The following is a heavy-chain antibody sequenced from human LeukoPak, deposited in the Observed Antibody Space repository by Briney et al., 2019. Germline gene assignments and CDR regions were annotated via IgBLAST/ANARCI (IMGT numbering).Heavy chain of an antibody. D-gene: IGHD3-22*01. CDR3: ARDLPSPTRYDSSGYYYDALDY. J-gene: IGHJ4*02. Sequence: KTGGSLRLSCAASGFTFSSYSMNWVRQAPGKGLEWVSYISSSSSTIYYADSVKGRFIISRDNAKNSLYLQMNSLRDEDTAVYYCARDLPSPTRYDSSGYYYDALDYWGQGTLVTVSS. V-gene: IGHV3-48*02. CDR2: ISSSSSTI. CDR1: GFTFSSYS.